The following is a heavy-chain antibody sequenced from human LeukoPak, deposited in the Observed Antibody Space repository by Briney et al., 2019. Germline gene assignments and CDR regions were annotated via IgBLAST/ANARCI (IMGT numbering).Heavy chain of an antibody. CDR2: IYYSGST. J-gene: IGHJ4*02. D-gene: IGHD4-23*01. Sequence: PSETLSLTCTVSGGSISSSSYYWGWIRQPPGKGLEWIGSIYYSGSTYYNPSLKSRVTISVDTSKNQFSLKLSSVTAADTAVYYCARCDRYGGNTEFLFDYWGQGTLLTVSS. CDR3: ARCDRYGGNTEFLFDY. CDR1: GGSISSSSYY. V-gene: IGHV4-39*07.